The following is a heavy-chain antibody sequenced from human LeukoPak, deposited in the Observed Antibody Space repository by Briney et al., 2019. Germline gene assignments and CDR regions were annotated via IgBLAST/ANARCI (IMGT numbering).Heavy chain of an antibody. V-gene: IGHV1-2*02. D-gene: IGHD1-26*01. CDR1: GCTFTAYY. CDR2: IDPNINGA. J-gene: IGHJ4*02. Sequence: GASVKVSCKTSGCTFTAYYLHWVRRAPGQGLEWMGWIDPNINGAAYAQKFQDRLIITSDTSINKAYIELSSLPSDDAAGYYFSRESGSFDSWGQGTLVTVSS. CDR3: SRESGSFDS.